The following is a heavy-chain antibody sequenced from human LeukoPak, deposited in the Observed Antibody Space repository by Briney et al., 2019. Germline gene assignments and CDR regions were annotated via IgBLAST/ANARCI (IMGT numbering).Heavy chain of an antibody. CDR1: GFSFSDYQ. CDR3: ARVTVTTFSPTDYMDV. D-gene: IGHD4-17*01. CDR2: ISTSSRNI. Sequence: GGSLRLSCEASGFSFSDYQMTWIRQAPGKGLEWVSCISTSSRNIFQADSVKGRFTISRDNAKNSLYLQMNSLRAEDTAVYYCARVTVTTFSPTDYMDVWGKGTTVTISS. J-gene: IGHJ6*03. V-gene: IGHV3-11*04.